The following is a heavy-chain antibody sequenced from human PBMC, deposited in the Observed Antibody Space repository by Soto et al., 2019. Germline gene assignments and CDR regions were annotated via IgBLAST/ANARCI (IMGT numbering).Heavy chain of an antibody. V-gene: IGHV1-2*02. CDR2: INPNSGGT. D-gene: IGHD1-1*01. CDR1: GYTFTGYY. J-gene: IGHJ6*02. CDR3: AREKLERRGFHYYGMDV. Sequence: QVQLVQSGAEVKKPGASVKVSCKASGYTFTGYYMHWVRQAPGQGLEWMGWINPNSGGTNYAQKFQGRVTMTRDTSISTAYMELSRLRSDDTAVYYCAREKLERRGFHYYGMDVWGQGTTVTVSS.